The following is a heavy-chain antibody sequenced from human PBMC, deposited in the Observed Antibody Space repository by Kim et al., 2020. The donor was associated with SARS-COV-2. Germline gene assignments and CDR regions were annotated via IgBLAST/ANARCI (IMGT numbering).Heavy chain of an antibody. V-gene: IGHV3-30*02. Sequence: RFTISRDNSKNTLYLQMNSLRAEDTAVYYCAKDIVVVPAARHYYYYGMDVWGQGTTVTVSS. J-gene: IGHJ6*02. CDR3: AKDIVVVPAARHYYYYGMDV. D-gene: IGHD2-2*01.